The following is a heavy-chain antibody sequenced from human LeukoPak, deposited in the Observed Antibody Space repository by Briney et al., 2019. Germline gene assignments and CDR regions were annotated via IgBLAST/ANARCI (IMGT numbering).Heavy chain of an antibody. CDR3: TRVGPIWAGTTDAFDI. D-gene: IGHD1/OR15-1a*01. CDR1: GFTFSSYA. Sequence: GGSLRLSCAASGFTFSSYAMSWVRQAPGKGLEWVGFIRSKAYGGTTEYAASVKGRFTISRDDSKSIAYPQMNSLKTEDTAVYYCTRVGPIWAGTTDAFDIWGQGTMVTVSS. J-gene: IGHJ3*02. V-gene: IGHV3-49*04. CDR2: IRSKAYGGTT.